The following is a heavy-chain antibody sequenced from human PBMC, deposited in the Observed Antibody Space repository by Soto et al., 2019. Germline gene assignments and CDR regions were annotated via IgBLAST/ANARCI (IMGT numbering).Heavy chain of an antibody. CDR2: ISGSGGST. D-gene: IGHD6-13*01. V-gene: IGHV3-23*01. CDR3: ARRPTVAGTGNFDS. J-gene: IGHJ4*02. CDR1: GFTFSSYA. Sequence: EVQLLESGGGLVQPGGSLRLSCAASGFTFSSYAMSWVRQAPGKGLEWVSAISGSGGSTYYADSVKGRFTLSRDNAKNTLYLQMNSRRAEDTAVYYCARRPTVAGTGNFDSWGQGTLVTVSS.